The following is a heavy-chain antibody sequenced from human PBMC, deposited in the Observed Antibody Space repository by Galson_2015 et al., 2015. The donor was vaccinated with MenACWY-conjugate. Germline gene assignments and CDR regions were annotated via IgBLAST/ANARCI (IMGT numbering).Heavy chain of an antibody. Sequence: SLRLSCAASEFTFNSHWMSWVRQAPGKGLEWVADIKKDGSEKYYVDSVKGRFTISRDNSKNSLYLQMNSLRASDTALYYCARLGVIAVAEYFDLWGRGTLVTVSS. D-gene: IGHD6-19*01. V-gene: IGHV3-7*03. CDR2: IKKDGSEK. CDR1: EFTFNSHW. J-gene: IGHJ2*01. CDR3: ARLGVIAVAEYFDL.